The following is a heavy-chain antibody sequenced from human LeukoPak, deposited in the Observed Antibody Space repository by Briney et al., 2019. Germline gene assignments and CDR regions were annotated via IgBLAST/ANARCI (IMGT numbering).Heavy chain of an antibody. CDR3: ARHIARGWTHVFDV. V-gene: IGHV4-59*08. Sequence: PSETLSLTCTVSGGSISSYYWSWIRQPPGEGLEWIGYMYYSGSTNYNPSLKSRVTISVNTSKYQFSLILSSVTAADTAVYYCARHIARGWTHVFDVWGQGTMVTVSS. CDR2: MYYSGST. J-gene: IGHJ3*01. D-gene: IGHD6-19*01. CDR1: GGSISSYY.